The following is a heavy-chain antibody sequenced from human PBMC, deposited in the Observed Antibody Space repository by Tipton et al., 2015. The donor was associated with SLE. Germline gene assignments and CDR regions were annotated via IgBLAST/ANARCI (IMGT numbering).Heavy chain of an antibody. CDR2: IYYSGIT. CDR3: ARDRFWNGYLEY. V-gene: IGHV4-59*01. D-gene: IGHD3-3*01. Sequence: TLSLTCTVSGGSISTYYWNWIRQPPGKGLEWVGYIYYSGITYYNPSLKSRVSISVDTTKNQFSLRLTSGTAADTAVYYCARDRFWNGYLEYWGQGALVSVSS. CDR1: GGSISTYY. J-gene: IGHJ4*02.